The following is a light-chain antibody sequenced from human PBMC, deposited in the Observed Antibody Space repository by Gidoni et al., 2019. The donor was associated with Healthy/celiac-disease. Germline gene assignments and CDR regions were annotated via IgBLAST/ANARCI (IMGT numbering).Light chain of an antibody. CDR1: KLGDKY. Sequence: SYALTQPPSVSVSPGQTASITCSGDKLGDKYACWYQQKPGQSPVLVIYQDNKRPSGISERFSGSNSGNTATLIISGTQAMDEADYYCQVWDSSTAVVFGGGTKLTVL. CDR3: QVWDSSTAVV. V-gene: IGLV3-1*01. J-gene: IGLJ2*01. CDR2: QDN.